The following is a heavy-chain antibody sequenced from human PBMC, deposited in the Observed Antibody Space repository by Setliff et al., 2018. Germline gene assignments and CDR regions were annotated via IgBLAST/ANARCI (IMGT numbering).Heavy chain of an antibody. CDR3: ARRQGANWGSDYYYGMDV. CDR2: IFPANPET. J-gene: IGHJ6*02. CDR1: GYRFSSHW. Sequence: GESLKISCKGSGYRFSSHWIGWVRQMPGKGLEWIGIIFPANPETRYSPSFQGQVTISADKSIGTAYLQWNSLKASDTAIYYCARRQGANWGSDYYYGMDVWGQGTTVTVS. D-gene: IGHD7-27*01. V-gene: IGHV5-51*01.